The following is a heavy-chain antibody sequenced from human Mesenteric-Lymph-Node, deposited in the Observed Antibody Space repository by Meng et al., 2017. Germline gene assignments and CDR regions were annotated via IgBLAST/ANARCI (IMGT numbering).Heavy chain of an antibody. D-gene: IGHD6-13*01. CDR3: ARQLAAAGFYFDY. CDR1: RFTFSSYE. Sequence: GGSLRLSCAASRFTFSSYEMNWVRQAPGKGLEWVSYISSSSRGSAISYADSVKGRFTISRDNAKNSLYLQMDSLRAEDTAVYYCARQLAAAGFYFDYWGQGTRVTVSS. J-gene: IGHJ4*02. CDR2: ISSSSRGSAI. V-gene: IGHV3-48*03.